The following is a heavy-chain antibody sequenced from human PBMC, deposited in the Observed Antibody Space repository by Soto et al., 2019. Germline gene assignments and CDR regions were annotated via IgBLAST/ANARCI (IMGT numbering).Heavy chain of an antibody. J-gene: IGHJ3*02. Sequence: QLQLQESGPGLVKPSETLSLTCTVSGGSISSSSYYWGWIRQPPGKGLEWIGSIYYSGSTYYNPSLKSRVTISVYTSKNQFSLKLSSVTAADTAVYYCSRRSELWLDAFDIWRQGTMVTVSA. CDR2: IYYSGST. V-gene: IGHV4-39*01. CDR3: SRRSELWLDAFDI. D-gene: IGHD5-18*01. CDR1: GGSISSSSYY.